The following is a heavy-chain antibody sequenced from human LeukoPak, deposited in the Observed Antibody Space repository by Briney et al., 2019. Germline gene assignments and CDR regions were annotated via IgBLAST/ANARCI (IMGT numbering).Heavy chain of an antibody. Sequence: GASVKVSCKASGGTFSSYAISWVRQAPGQGLEWMGGIIPIFGTANYAQKFQGRVTITADESTSTAYMELSSLRSEDTAVYYCARVAIVVVPAAPYYYYMDVWGKGTTVTVSS. CDR3: ARVAIVVVPAAPYYYYMDV. V-gene: IGHV1-69*13. CDR2: IIPIFGTA. D-gene: IGHD2-2*01. J-gene: IGHJ6*03. CDR1: GGTFSSYA.